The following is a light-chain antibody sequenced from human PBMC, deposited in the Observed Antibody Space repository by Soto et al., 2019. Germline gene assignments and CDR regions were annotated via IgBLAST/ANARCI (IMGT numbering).Light chain of an antibody. Sequence: DIQMTPSPSTPSASVGDRVTIAFRATQTISTSLAWYQQIPGRAPKLLIYKASILDTGVPSRFSGSGSGTEFTLTISRLEPEDFAVYYCQQYGTSRTFGQGTKVDIK. CDR3: QQYGTSRT. J-gene: IGKJ1*01. V-gene: IGKV1-5*03. CDR1: QTISTS. CDR2: KAS.